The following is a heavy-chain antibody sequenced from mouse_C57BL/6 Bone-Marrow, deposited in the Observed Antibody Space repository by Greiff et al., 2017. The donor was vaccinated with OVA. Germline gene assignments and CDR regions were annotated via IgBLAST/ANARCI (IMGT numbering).Heavy chain of an antibody. CDR2: IRSKSNNYAT. CDR3: VRQSSVFAY. V-gene: IGHV10-1*01. D-gene: IGHD3-2*02. Sequence: GGGLVQPKGSLKLSCAASGFSFNTYAMNWVRQAPGKGLEWVARIRSKSNNYATYYADSVKDRFTISRDDSESMLYLQMNNVKTEDTAMYYCVRQSSVFAYWGQGTLVTVSA. CDR1: GFSFNTYA. J-gene: IGHJ3*01.